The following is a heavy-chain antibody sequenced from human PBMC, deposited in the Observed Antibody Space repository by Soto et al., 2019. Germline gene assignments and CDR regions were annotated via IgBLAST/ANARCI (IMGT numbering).Heavy chain of an antibody. CDR2: IWYDGSNK. D-gene: IGHD5-18*01. J-gene: IGHJ6*02. CDR1: GFTFSSYG. V-gene: IGHV3-33*01. Sequence: GGSLRLSCAASGFTFSSYGMHWVRQAPGKGLEWVAVIWYDGSNKYYADSVKGRFTISGDNSKNTLYLQMNSLRAEDTAVYYCAREIQLWPLYGMAVWGQGTTVTVSS. CDR3: AREIQLWPLYGMAV.